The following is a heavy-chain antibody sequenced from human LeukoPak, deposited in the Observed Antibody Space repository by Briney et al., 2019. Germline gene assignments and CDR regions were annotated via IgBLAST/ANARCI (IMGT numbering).Heavy chain of an antibody. CDR1: GGSFGGYY. CDR2: INHSGST. J-gene: IGHJ4*02. CDR3: ARRRGMRDYDILTGVNGYYFDY. Sequence: SETLSLTCAVYGGSFGGYYWSWIRQPPGKGLEWIGEINHSGSTNYNPSLKSRVTISVDTSKNQFSLKLSSVTAADTAVYYCARRRGMRDYDILTGVNGYYFDYWGQGTLVTVSS. D-gene: IGHD3-9*01. V-gene: IGHV4-34*01.